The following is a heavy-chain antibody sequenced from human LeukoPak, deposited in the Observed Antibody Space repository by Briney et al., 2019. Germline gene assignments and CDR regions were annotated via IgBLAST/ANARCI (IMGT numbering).Heavy chain of an antibody. J-gene: IGHJ4*02. D-gene: IGHD3-10*01. Sequence: GSLRLSCAASGFTFSSYWMSWVRQAPGKGLEWVANIKQDGSEKYYADSVKGRFTISRDNAKNSLYLQMNSLRAEDTAVYYCARENPGSYFDYWGQGTLVTVSS. CDR3: ARENPGSYFDY. V-gene: IGHV3-7*01. CDR1: GFTFSSYW. CDR2: IKQDGSEK.